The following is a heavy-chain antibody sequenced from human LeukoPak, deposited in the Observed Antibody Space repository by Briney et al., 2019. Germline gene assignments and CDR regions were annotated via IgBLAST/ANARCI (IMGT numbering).Heavy chain of an antibody. J-gene: IGHJ5*02. CDR2: ITGRGDET. CDR1: GFIFSNYA. CDR3: AKGAAAGLVDWFYP. V-gene: IGHV3-23*01. Sequence: PGGSLRLSCAASGFIFSNYALMWVRQAPGKGLERVSSITGRGDETFYADSVKGRFSLSRDNSKNMLYLQMYSLGAEDTAVYYCAKGAAAGLVDWFYPWGQGTLVTVSS. D-gene: IGHD6-13*01.